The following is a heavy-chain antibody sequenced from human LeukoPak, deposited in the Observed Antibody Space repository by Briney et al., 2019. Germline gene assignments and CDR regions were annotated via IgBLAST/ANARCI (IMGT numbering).Heavy chain of an antibody. CDR1: GFTVSSSY. J-gene: IGHJ4*02. Sequence: GGSLRLSCTGSGFTVSSSYMSWVRQAPGKGLEWVSAISGSGGSTYYADSVKGRFTISRDNSKNTLYLQMNSLRAEDTAVYYCAKDALRYSGSYLPYWGQGTLVTVSS. CDR3: AKDALRYSGSYLPY. V-gene: IGHV3-23*01. CDR2: ISGSGGST. D-gene: IGHD1-26*01.